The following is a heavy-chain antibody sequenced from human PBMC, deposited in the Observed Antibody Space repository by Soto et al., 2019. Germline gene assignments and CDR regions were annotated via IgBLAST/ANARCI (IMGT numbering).Heavy chain of an antibody. CDR2: INAGNGNT. V-gene: IGHV1-3*01. J-gene: IGHJ3*02. D-gene: IGHD6-13*01. CDR1: GYTFTSYA. CDR3: ARPRAAGTNAFDT. Sequence: QVQLVQSGAEVKKPGASVKVSCKASGYTFTSYAMHWVRQAPGQRLEWMGWINAGNGNTKYSQKFQGRVTITRDTSASTAYMELSSLRSEDTAVYYCARPRAAGTNAFDTWRQGTMVTVSS.